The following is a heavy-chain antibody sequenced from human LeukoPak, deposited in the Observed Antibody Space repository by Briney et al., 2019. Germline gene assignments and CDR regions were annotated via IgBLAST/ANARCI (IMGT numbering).Heavy chain of an antibody. CDR2: IRYDGSNK. D-gene: IGHD3-10*01. CDR3: AKDNLRAKPMVRGVMGGSVDY. Sequence: GGSLRLSCAASGFTFSSYGMHWVRQAPGKGLEWVAFIRYDGSNKYYADSVKGRFTISRDNSKNTLYLQMNSLRAEDTAVYYCAKDNLRAKPMVRGVMGGSVDYWGQGTLVTVSS. J-gene: IGHJ4*02. V-gene: IGHV3-30*02. CDR1: GFTFSSYG.